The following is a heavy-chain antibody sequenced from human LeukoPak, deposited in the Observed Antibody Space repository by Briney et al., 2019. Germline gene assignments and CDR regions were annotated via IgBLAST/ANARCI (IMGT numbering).Heavy chain of an antibody. CDR1: GYSISTRYY. D-gene: IGHD4-17*01. V-gene: IGHV4-38-2*02. CDR2: IYYSGST. CDR3: ARADGDYENWFDP. J-gene: IGHJ5*02. Sequence: SETLSLTCTVSGYSISTRYYWGWIRQPPGKGLEWIGSIYYSGSTYYNPSLKSRVTISVDTSKNQFSLKLSSVTAADTAVYYCARADGDYENWFDPWGQGTLVTVSS.